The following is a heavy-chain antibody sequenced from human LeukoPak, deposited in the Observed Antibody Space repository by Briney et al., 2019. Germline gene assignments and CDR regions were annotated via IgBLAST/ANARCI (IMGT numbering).Heavy chain of an antibody. V-gene: IGHV3-30-3*02. Sequence: PGRSLRLSCAASGFTFSSYAMHWVRQAPGKGVEWVAVISYDGSNKYYADSVKGRFTISRDNSKNTLYLQMNSLRAEDTAVYYCAKRGRFLEWLTNYFDYWGQGTLVTVSS. CDR3: AKRGRFLEWLTNYFDY. CDR2: ISYDGSNK. D-gene: IGHD3-3*01. J-gene: IGHJ4*02. CDR1: GFTFSSYA.